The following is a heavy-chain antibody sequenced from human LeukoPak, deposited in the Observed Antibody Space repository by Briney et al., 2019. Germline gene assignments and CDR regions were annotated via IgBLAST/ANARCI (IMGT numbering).Heavy chain of an antibody. V-gene: IGHV4-34*01. CDR1: GGSFSGYY. D-gene: IGHD6-6*01. CDR2: IYYSGST. J-gene: IGHJ4*02. CDR3: ARHPRASSRNGFDY. Sequence: PSETLSLTCAVYGGSFSGYYLSWIRQPPGKGLEWIGSIYYSGSTYYNPSLKSRVTISVDTSKNQFSLKLSSVTAADTAVYYCARHPRASSRNGFDYWGQGTLVTVSS.